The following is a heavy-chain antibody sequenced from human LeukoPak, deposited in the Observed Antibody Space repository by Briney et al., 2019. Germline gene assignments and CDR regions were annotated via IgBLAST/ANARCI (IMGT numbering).Heavy chain of an antibody. CDR3: AKQSYARSLGE. V-gene: IGHV3-23*01. Sequence: GGSLRLSCAASGFTFSRTAMSWVRQAPGEGLEWVSTTNSGGTSTYYAESVKGRFTISRDNSKNTLYLQMSSLRVEDTAVYYCAKQSYARSLGEGGPGTLVSVSS. CDR2: TNSGGTST. CDR1: GFTFSRTA. D-gene: IGHD2-8*01. J-gene: IGHJ4*02.